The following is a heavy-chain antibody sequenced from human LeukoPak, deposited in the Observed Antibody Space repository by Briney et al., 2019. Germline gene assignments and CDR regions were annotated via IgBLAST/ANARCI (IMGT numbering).Heavy chain of an antibody. V-gene: IGHV4-59*01. J-gene: IGHJ4*02. CDR3: ARDRGGLYGGNSLGYYFDY. CDR2: IYYSGST. Sequence: SETLSLTCTVSGGSISSYYWSWIRQPPGKGLEWIGYIYYSGSTNYNPSLKSRVTISVDTSKNQFSLKLSSVTAADTAVNYCARDRGGLYGGNSLGYYFDYWGQGTLVTVSS. CDR1: GGSISSYY. D-gene: IGHD4-23*01.